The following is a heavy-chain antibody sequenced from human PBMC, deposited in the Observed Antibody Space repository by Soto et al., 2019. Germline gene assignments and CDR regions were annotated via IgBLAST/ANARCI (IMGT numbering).Heavy chain of an antibody. D-gene: IGHD4-17*01. V-gene: IGHV4-59*01. CDR1: GSSISPYY. J-gene: IGHJ4*02. CDR3: ARVGRYYGEYPNFDY. CDR2: IYYSGST. Sequence: PSETLSLTCTVSGSSISPYYWSWIRQPPGKGLEWIGNIYYSGSTKYNPSLKSRVTMSLDTTRIQVSLRLRSVTAADTAVYYCARVGRYYGEYPNFDYWGQGALVTVYS.